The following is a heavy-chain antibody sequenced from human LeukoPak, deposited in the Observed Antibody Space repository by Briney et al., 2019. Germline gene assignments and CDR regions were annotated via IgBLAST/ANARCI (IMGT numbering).Heavy chain of an antibody. CDR2: IWYDGSNK. Sequence: PGGSLRLSCAASGFTFSSYGMHWVRQAPGKGLEWVAVIWYDGSNKYYADSVKGRFTISRDNSKNTLYLQMNSLRAEDTAVYYCARDTYYDYVWGSYRYTSNFDYWGQGTLVTVSS. CDR1: GFTFSSYG. CDR3: ARDTYYDYVWGSYRYTSNFDY. J-gene: IGHJ4*02. V-gene: IGHV3-33*01. D-gene: IGHD3-16*02.